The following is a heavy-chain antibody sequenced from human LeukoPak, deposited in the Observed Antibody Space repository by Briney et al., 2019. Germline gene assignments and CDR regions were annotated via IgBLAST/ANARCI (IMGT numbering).Heavy chain of an antibody. CDR1: GGTFSSYA. D-gene: IGHD6-13*01. CDR3: ARDMGIAAVLFDY. V-gene: IGHV1-69*04. Sequence: GASVKVSCKASGGTFSSYAISWVRQAPGQGLEWMGRIIPILGTANYAQKFQGRVTITADKSTSTAYMELSSLRSEDTAVYYCARDMGIAAVLFDYWGQGTLVTVSS. CDR2: IIPILGTA. J-gene: IGHJ4*02.